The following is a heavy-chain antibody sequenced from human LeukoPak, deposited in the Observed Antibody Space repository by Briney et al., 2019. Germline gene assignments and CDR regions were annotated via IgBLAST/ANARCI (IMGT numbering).Heavy chain of an antibody. Sequence: GGSLRLSCRASGFTFGGYAMSWVRRAPGKGLEWLSFIRGTAYGGTTEYAASVKGRFTASRDNTKNIAYLQMDSLQIEDTAVYYCTREGSGWYRAHFDYWGQGTLVTVSS. CDR3: TREGSGWYRAHFDY. D-gene: IGHD6-19*01. CDR1: GFTFGGYA. V-gene: IGHV3-49*04. CDR2: IRGTAYGGTT. J-gene: IGHJ4*02.